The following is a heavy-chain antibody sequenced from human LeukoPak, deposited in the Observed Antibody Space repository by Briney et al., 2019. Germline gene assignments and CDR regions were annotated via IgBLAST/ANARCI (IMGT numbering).Heavy chain of an antibody. CDR1: GGTFNSYA. Sequence: VASVNVSCMASGGTFNSYAITWVRQAPGRGLEYRGPTVPQFGTPNYARNFQGRVSITADRSTNTVYMELTSLRYEDTAVYFCAREAIPFLANLSVNYWHIDLWGRGYLVTAYS. CDR3: AREAIPFLANLSVNYWHIDL. CDR2: TVPQFGTP. J-gene: IGHJ2*01. V-gene: IGHV1-69*06. D-gene: IGHD3-3*02.